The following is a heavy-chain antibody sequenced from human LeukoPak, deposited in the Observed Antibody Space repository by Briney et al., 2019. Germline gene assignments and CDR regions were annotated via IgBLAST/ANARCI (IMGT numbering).Heavy chain of an antibody. Sequence: GGSLRLSCAASGFTFNSHSMNWVRQAPGKGLEWVSSISPSGNYIYCADSVEGRFTISRDNAKNSLYLQMNSLRAEDTAVYYCARDLSSSTSCYSYWGQGTLVTVSS. CDR3: ARDLSSSTSCYSY. V-gene: IGHV3-21*01. CDR1: GFTFNSHS. D-gene: IGHD2-2*01. CDR2: ISPSGNYI. J-gene: IGHJ4*02.